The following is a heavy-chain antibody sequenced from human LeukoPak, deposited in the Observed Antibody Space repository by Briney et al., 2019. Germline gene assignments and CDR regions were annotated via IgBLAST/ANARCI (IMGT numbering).Heavy chain of an antibody. Sequence: PGGSLRLPCAASGFTFSSYGMHWVRQAPGKGLEWVAVISYDGSNKYYADSVKGRSTISRDNSKNTLYLQMNSLRAEDTAVYYCAKGPSPRYFDWLSPDVWGQGTLVTVSS. J-gene: IGHJ4*02. CDR3: AKGPSPRYFDWLSPDV. CDR1: GFTFSSYG. V-gene: IGHV3-30*18. D-gene: IGHD3-9*01. CDR2: ISYDGSNK.